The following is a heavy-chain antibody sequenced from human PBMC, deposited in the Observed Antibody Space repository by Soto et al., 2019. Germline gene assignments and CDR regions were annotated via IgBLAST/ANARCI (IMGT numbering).Heavy chain of an antibody. D-gene: IGHD3-10*01. CDR3: ARDRVGDY. CDR1: GFTLSSCT. Sequence: GGSLRLSCAASGFTLSSCTMHWVRQAPGKGLEWVANINEDGSEKYYVDSLKGRFTISRDNAKNSLYLQMNSLRAEDTAVYYCARDRVGDYWGQGTLVTVSS. V-gene: IGHV3-7*04. J-gene: IGHJ4*02. CDR2: INEDGSEK.